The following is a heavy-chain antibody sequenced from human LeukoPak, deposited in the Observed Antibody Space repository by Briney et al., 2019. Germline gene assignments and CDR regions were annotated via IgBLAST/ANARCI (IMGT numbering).Heavy chain of an antibody. CDR3: ARDGEAGGYFDY. Sequence: SVKGSCKASGGTFSSYAISWVRQAPGQGLEWMGRIIPIFGTANYAQKFQGRVTITTDESTSTAYMELSSPRSEDTAVYYCARDGEAGGYFDYWGQGTLVTVSS. CDR1: GGTFSSYA. CDR2: IIPIFGTA. J-gene: IGHJ4*02. D-gene: IGHD2-8*02. V-gene: IGHV1-69*05.